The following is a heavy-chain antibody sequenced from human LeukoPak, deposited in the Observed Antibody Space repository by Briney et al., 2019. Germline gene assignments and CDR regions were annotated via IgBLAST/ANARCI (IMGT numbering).Heavy chain of an antibody. CDR1: GYTFTSYG. J-gene: IGHJ3*02. D-gene: IGHD3-22*01. CDR3: ARVPHYYDSSGYFGNAFDI. Sequence: GASVKVSCKASGYTFTSYGISWVRQAPGQGLEWMGWISAYNGNTNYAQKLQDRVTMTTDTSTSTAYMELRRLRSDDTAVYYCARVPHYYDSSGYFGNAFDIWGQGTMVTVSS. CDR2: ISAYNGNT. V-gene: IGHV1-18*01.